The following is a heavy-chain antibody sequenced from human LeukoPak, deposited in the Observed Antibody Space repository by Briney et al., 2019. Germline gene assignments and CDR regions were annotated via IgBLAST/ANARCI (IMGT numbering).Heavy chain of an antibody. Sequence: AGGSLRLSCAASGFTFSSYEMNWVRQAPGKGLEWVSYISSSGSTIYYADSVEGRFTISRDNSKNTLLLQMNSLRAEDTAVYYCAKDQWWDVPHYLDYWGQGTLVTVSS. J-gene: IGHJ4*02. CDR2: ISSSGSTI. V-gene: IGHV3-48*03. D-gene: IGHD2-8*01. CDR3: AKDQWWDVPHYLDY. CDR1: GFTFSSYE.